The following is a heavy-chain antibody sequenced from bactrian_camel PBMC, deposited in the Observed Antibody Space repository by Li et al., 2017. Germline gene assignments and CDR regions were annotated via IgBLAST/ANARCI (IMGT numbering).Heavy chain of an antibody. D-gene: IGHD1*01. V-gene: IGHV3S42*01. CDR1: GDTNGMNC. CDR3: ALHAVRISFGRRYCVLSRRTDSGY. CDR2: VSTGGSST. Sequence: QLVESGGGSVQSGGSLRLSCVASGDTNGMNCMSWVRQAPGQKREAVAAVSTGGSSTMHVDSVKGRFTISQEKATNTVYLQMDSLKPEDTYMYYCALHAVRISFGRRYCVLSRRTDSGYWGQGTQVTVS. J-gene: IGHJ6*01.